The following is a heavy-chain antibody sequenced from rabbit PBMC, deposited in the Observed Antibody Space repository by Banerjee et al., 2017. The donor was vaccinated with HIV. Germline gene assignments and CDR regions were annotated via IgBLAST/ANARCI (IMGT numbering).Heavy chain of an antibody. D-gene: IGHD8-1*01. CDR1: GFSFNSGYD. CDR2: IYAGSSGDP. V-gene: IGHV1S45*01. Sequence: QEQLVESGGGLVKPGASLTLTCKASGFSFNSGYDMCWVRQAPGKGLEWIACIYAGSSGDPYSATWAKGRFTISKASSTTVTLQMTSLTAADTATYFCARDTGTSFSTYGMDLWGQGTLVTVS. CDR3: ARDTGTSFSTYGMDL. J-gene: IGHJ6*01.